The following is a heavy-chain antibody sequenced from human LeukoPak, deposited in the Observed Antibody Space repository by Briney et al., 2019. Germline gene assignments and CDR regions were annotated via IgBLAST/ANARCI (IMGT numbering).Heavy chain of an antibody. CDR1: GYTFTGYY. CDR2: INPNSGGT. V-gene: IGHV1-2*02. D-gene: IGHD6-13*01. Sequence: ASVKVSCKASGYTFTGYYIHWVRQAPGQGLEWMGWINPNSGGTDYAQKFQGRVTMTRDTSISTAYMELSRLRSDDTAVYYCAREYSSSPRDNWFDPWGQGTLVTVSS. CDR3: AREYSSSPRDNWFDP. J-gene: IGHJ5*02.